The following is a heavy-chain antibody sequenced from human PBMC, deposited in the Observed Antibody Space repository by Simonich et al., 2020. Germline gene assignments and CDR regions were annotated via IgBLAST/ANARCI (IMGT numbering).Heavy chain of an antibody. J-gene: IGHJ3*02. Sequence: QVQLVQSGAELKKPGASVKVSCKASGYTFTGYYMHWVRQAPGQGLEWMGWINPNRGGTNYAKKFQGRVTMTRDTSISTAYMELSRLRSDDTAVYYCARGPRWTGDDAFDIWGQGTMVTVSS. D-gene: IGHD7-27*01. V-gene: IGHV1-2*02. CDR3: ARGPRWTGDDAFDI. CDR1: GYTFTGYY. CDR2: INPNRGGT.